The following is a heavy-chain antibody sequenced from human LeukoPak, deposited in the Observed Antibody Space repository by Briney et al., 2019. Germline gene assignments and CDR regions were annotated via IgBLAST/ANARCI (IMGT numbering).Heavy chain of an antibody. Sequence: ASVKVSCKASGYTFTSYAMHWVRQAPGQRLEWMGWINAGNGNTKYSQKFQGRVTITRDTSASTAYMELSSLRSEDTAVYYCAREQYSYGYAGAFDIWGQGTMVTVSS. CDR1: GYTFTSYA. CDR2: INAGNGNT. V-gene: IGHV1-3*01. CDR3: AREQYSYGYAGAFDI. D-gene: IGHD5-18*01. J-gene: IGHJ3*02.